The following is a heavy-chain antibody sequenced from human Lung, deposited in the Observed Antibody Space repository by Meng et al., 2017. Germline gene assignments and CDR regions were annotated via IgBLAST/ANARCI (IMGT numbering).Heavy chain of an antibody. CDR2: INHSGST. D-gene: IGHD4-11*01. J-gene: IGHJ4*02. CDR3: ARGPTTMAHDFDY. Sequence: RLLMLREPCSRPWVVSGGSFIEYYWGGIRQPPGKGLEWIGKINHSGSTTYNPSLESRATISVDTSQNNLSLKLSSVTAADSAVYYCARGPTTMAHDFDYWGQGTLVTVSS. CDR1: GGSFIEYY. V-gene: IGHV4-34*01.